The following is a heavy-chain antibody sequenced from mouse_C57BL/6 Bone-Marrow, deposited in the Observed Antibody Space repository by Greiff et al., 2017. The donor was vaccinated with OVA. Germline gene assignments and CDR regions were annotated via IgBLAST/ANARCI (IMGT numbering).Heavy chain of an antibody. CDR3: ARSVYYGIYWYFDV. CDR1: GYTFTDYN. D-gene: IGHD2-1*01. CDR2: INPNNGGT. Sequence: VQLQQSGPELVKPGASVKIPCKASGYTFTDYNMDWVKQSHGKSLEWIGDINPNNGGTIYNQKFKGKATLTVDKSSSTAYMELRSLTSEDTAVYYCARSVYYGIYWYFDVWGTGTTVTVSS. V-gene: IGHV1-18*01. J-gene: IGHJ1*03.